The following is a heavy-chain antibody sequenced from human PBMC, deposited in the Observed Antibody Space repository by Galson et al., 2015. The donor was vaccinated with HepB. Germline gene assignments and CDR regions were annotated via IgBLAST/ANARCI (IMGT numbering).Heavy chain of an antibody. CDR1: GFTFSSYG. V-gene: IGHV3-30*02. D-gene: IGHD6-13*01. CDR2: IRYDGSNK. J-gene: IGHJ6*02. Sequence: SLRLSCAASGFTFSSYGMHWVRQAPGKGLEWVAFIRYDGSNKYYADSVKGRFTISRDNSKNTLYLQMNSLRAEDTAVYYCAKGAAGTHTSPTYYYYGMDVWGQGTTVTVSS. CDR3: AKGAAGTHTSPTYYYYGMDV.